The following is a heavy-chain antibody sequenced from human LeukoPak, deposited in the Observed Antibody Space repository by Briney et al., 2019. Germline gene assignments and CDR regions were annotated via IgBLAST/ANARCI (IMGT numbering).Heavy chain of an antibody. V-gene: IGHV3-23*01. Sequence: SGGSLRLSCAASGFTFSSYAMSWVRQAPGKGLEWVSAISGSGGSTYYADSVKGRFTISRDNSKNTLYLQMNGLRAEDTAVYYCASPGVAATLGAVWYYYYGMDVWGQGTTVTVSS. CDR1: GFTFSSYA. D-gene: IGHD2-15*01. CDR2: ISGSGGST. J-gene: IGHJ6*02. CDR3: ASPGVAATLGAVWYYYYGMDV.